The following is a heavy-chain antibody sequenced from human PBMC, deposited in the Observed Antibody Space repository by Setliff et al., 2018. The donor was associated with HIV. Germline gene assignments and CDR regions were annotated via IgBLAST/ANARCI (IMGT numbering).Heavy chain of an antibody. CDR3: ARRIGAGNFDY. V-gene: IGHV4-61*09. J-gene: IGHJ4*02. D-gene: IGHD3-16*01. CDR2: ITASGGA. CDR1: GGSIWSGSYY. Sequence: SETLSLTCTVSGGSIWSGSYYWTWIRQPAGKGLEWIGHITASGGATYNPSVKSRVSISLGSPSSEFSLRLTSVSAADTAVYYCARRIGAGNFDYWGQGTQVTVSS.